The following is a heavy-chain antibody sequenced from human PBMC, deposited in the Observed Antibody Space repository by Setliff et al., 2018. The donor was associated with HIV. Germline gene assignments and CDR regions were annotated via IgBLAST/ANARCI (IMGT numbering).Heavy chain of an antibody. CDR1: GYTFSNYG. J-gene: IGHJ4*02. D-gene: IGHD2-2*01. Sequence: ASVKVSCKASGYTFSNYGISWVRQAPGQGLEWMGWISPYNGNTNYVQKLQGRVTITTDTSTSTAYMERRSLRSDDTALYYCARKPTGSPSDDWGQGTLVTVSA. CDR2: ISPYNGNT. V-gene: IGHV1-18*01. CDR3: ARKPTGSPSDD.